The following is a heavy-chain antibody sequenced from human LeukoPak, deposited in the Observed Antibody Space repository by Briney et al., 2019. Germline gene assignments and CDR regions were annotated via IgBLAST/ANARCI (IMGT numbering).Heavy chain of an antibody. Sequence: SETLSLTCSVSGVSMSSYFWSWIRQPPGKGLEWIGYIFYSGSTNYNPSLESRVTISGDTSKNQFSLKLSSVTAADTAVYFCARHVPHSFSSSEDYPLYLDKWGQGTLVTVSS. D-gene: IGHD3-22*01. J-gene: IGHJ4*02. V-gene: IGHV4-59*08. CDR1: GVSMSSYF. CDR2: IFYSGST. CDR3: ARHVPHSFSSSEDYPLYLDK.